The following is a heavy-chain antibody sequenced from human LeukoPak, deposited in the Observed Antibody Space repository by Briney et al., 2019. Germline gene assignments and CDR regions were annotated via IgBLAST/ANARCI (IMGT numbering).Heavy chain of an antibody. Sequence: GGSLRLSCAASGFTFSDYYMSWIRQAPGKGLEWVSYISSSGSTINYADSVKGRFTISRDNSKNSLYLQMKSLRAEDTALYYCARRGYHDYSGFDYWGQGTLVTVSS. V-gene: IGHV3-11*04. CDR2: ISSSGSTI. CDR1: GFTFSDYY. D-gene: IGHD1-26*01. J-gene: IGHJ4*02. CDR3: ARRGYHDYSGFDY.